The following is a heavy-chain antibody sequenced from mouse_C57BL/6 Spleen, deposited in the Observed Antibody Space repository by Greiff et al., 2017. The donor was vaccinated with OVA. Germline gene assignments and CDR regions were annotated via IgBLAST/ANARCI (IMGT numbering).Heavy chain of an antibody. CDR2: ILPGSGST. D-gene: IGHD1-1*01. CDR3: ARSGTYYGSSSRYWYFDV. Sequence: VQLQESGAELMKPGASVKLSCKATGYTFTGYWIEWVKQRPGHGLEWIGEILPGSGSTNYNEQFKGKATFTADTSSNTAYMQLSSLTTEDSAIYYCARSGTYYGSSSRYWYFDVWGTGTTVTVSS. V-gene: IGHV1-9*01. J-gene: IGHJ1*03. CDR1: GYTFTGYW.